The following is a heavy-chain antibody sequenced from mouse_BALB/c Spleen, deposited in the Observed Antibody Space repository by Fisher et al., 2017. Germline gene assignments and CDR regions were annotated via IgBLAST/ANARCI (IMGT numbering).Heavy chain of an antibody. J-gene: IGHJ4*01. CDR3: ARGGWVRFAMDY. V-gene: IGHV5-9*04. D-gene: IGHD2-14*01. Sequence: RFTISRDNAKNTLYLQMSSLRSEDTAMYYCARGGWVRFAMDYWGQGTSVTVSS.